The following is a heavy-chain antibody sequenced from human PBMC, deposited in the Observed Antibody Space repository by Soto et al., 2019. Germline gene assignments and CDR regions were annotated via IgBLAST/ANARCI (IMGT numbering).Heavy chain of an antibody. CDR3: TRATFGVGMDL. CDR1: GFTYRSYD. CDR2: LGGAGAR. D-gene: IGHD3-10*01. Sequence: EVRLVESGGGLVQPGGSLRLSCAAFGFTYRSYDMHWVRHVPGKGLEWVSSLGGAGAREYAGSVRGRFTISRDNAKNSLYLPMDSLRVAETAVYYCTRATFGVGMDLWGQGTTVTVSS. J-gene: IGHJ6*02. V-gene: IGHV3-13*01.